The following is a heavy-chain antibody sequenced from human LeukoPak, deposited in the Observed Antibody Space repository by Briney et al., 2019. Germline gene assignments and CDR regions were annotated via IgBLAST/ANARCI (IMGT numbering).Heavy chain of an antibody. CDR2: IYYSGST. CDR3: ARRLLEYSGSYYGGLHFDY. Sequence: PSETLSLTCTVSGGSLSSSSYYWGWLRQPPGTGLEWIGSIYYSGSTYYNPSLKSRVTISVDTSKNQFSLKLSSVTAADTAVYYCARRLLEYSGSYYGGLHFDYWGQGTLVTVSS. V-gene: IGHV4-39*01. D-gene: IGHD1-26*01. J-gene: IGHJ4*02. CDR1: GGSLSSSSYY.